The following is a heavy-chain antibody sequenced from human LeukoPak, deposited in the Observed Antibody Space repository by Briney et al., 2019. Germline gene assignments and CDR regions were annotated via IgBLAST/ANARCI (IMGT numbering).Heavy chain of an antibody. CDR1: GFTFSTYW. Sequence: PGGSLRLSCAAPGFTFSTYWMSWVRQAPGKGLEWVANIKQDGSEKVYVDSVKGRFTISRDNAQNSLFLQMNALRAEDTAVYYCARDPYSSTWSYGMDVWGQGTTVTVSS. CDR3: ARDPYSSTWSYGMDV. J-gene: IGHJ6*02. D-gene: IGHD6-13*01. V-gene: IGHV3-7*05. CDR2: IKQDGSEK.